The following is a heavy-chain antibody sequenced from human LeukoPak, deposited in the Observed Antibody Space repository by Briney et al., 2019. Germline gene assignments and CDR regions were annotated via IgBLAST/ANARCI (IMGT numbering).Heavy chain of an antibody. Sequence: SETLSLTCAVYSGSFSGYYWSWIRQPQGKGLEWIGEINHSGSTNYNPSLKSRVTISVDTSKNQFSLELSSVTAADTAVYYCARDERYYVSGKSFVVFDYWGQGTLVTVSS. D-gene: IGHD3-10*01. CDR1: SGSFSGYY. V-gene: IGHV4-34*01. J-gene: IGHJ4*02. CDR2: INHSGST. CDR3: ARDERYYVSGKSFVVFDY.